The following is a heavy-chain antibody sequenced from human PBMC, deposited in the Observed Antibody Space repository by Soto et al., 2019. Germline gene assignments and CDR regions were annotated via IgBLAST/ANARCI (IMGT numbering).Heavy chain of an antibody. CDR2: INHSGST. V-gene: IGHV4-34*01. Sequence: SETLSLTCAVYGGSFSGYYWSWIRQPPGKGLEWIGEINHSGSTNYNSSLKSRVTISVDTSKNQFSLKLSSVTAADTAVYYCARGFRWLQLPFDYWGQGTLVTVSS. D-gene: IGHD5-12*01. J-gene: IGHJ4*02. CDR1: GGSFSGYY. CDR3: ARGFRWLQLPFDY.